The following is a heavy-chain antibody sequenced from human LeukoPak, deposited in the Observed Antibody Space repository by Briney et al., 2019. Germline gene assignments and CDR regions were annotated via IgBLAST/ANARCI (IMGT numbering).Heavy chain of an antibody. CDR2: IYYSGST. J-gene: IGHJ4*02. D-gene: IGHD6-19*01. CDR3: ARRWRYSSGWDHFDY. V-gene: IGHV4-59*08. Sequence: SETLSLTCTVSGGSISSYYWSWIRQPPGKGLEWIGYIYYSGSTNYNPSLKSRVTISVDTSKNQFSLKLSSVTAADTAVYYCARRWRYSSGWDHFDYWGQGTLVTVSS. CDR1: GGSISSYY.